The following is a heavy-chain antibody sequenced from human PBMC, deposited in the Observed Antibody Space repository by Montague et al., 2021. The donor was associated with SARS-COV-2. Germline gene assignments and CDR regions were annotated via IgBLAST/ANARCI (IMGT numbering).Heavy chain of an antibody. V-gene: IGHV4-39*07. J-gene: IGHJ6*02. CDR3: ARDTRITMIVVVQGYGMDV. CDR1: GGSISSSSYY. CDR2: IYYSGST. D-gene: IGHD3-22*01. Sequence: SETLSLTSTVSGGSISSSSYYWGWIRQPPGKGLEWIGSIYYSGSTYYNPSLKSRVTISVDTSKNQFSLKLSSVTAADTAVYYCARDTRITMIVVVQGYGMDVWGQGTTVTVSS.